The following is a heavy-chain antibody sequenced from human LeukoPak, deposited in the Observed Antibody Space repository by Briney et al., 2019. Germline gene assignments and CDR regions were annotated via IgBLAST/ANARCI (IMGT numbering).Heavy chain of an antibody. D-gene: IGHD6-19*01. Sequence: PSETLSLTCTVSGDSISSGGYYWSWIRQHPGKRLEWIGYIYHSGSTYYNPSLKSRLSISVDTSKNQFSLKLNSVTAADTAVYYCARTVARTWVDYWGQGTLVTVSS. CDR2: IYHSGST. CDR3: ARTVARTWVDY. J-gene: IGHJ4*02. V-gene: IGHV4-31*03. CDR1: GDSISSGGYY.